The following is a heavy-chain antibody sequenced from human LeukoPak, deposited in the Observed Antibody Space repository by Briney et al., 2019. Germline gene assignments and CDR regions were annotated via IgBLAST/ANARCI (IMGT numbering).Heavy chain of an antibody. J-gene: IGHJ5*01. CDR3: AKAGGFYNWNSFGDS. Sequence: QPGGSLRLSCAASGFTFSSYGMHWVRQAPGKGLEWVAVISYDGSNKYYADSVKGRFTISRDNSKNTLYLQMNSPRAEDTAVYYCAKAGGFYNWNSFGDSWGQGTLVTVSS. CDR2: ISYDGSNK. CDR1: GFTFSSYG. D-gene: IGHD1-7*01. V-gene: IGHV3-30*18.